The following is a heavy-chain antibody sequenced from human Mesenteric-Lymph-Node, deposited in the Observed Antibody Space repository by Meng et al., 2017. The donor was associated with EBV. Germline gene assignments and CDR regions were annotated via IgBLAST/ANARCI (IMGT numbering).Heavy chain of an antibody. D-gene: IGHD3-9*01. CDR1: GGSVSSNNW. V-gene: IGHV4-4*02. Sequence: VRESCARRVKPSGTLSLTCAVSGGSVSSNNWWSWVSQPPGKGLEWIGEIFHIGSTNNNTSLKSRVTISVDNSKNQFSLSLTSVTAADTAIYYCAKVSLTGTFYDHWGQGILVTVSS. CDR3: AKVSLTGTFYDH. CDR2: IFHIGST. J-gene: IGHJ4*02.